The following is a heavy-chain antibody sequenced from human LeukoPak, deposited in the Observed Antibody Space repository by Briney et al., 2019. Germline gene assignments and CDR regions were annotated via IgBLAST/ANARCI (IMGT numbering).Heavy chain of an antibody. Sequence: GGSLRLSCAASGFTFSSHSMSWVRQAPGKGLEWVSFISSSRSYIYYPDSVKGRFTISRDNAKNSLYLQMNSLRAEDTAVYYCARDRLSFRDYYGMDVWGQGTTVTVSS. CDR2: ISSSRSYI. J-gene: IGHJ6*02. D-gene: IGHD2-21*01. V-gene: IGHV3-21*01. CDR1: GFTFSSHS. CDR3: ARDRLSFRDYYGMDV.